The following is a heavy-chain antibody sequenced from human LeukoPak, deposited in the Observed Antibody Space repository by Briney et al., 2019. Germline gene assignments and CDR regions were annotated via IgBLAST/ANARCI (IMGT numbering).Heavy chain of an antibody. Sequence: SETLSLTCTVSGGSISSNYWSWIRQPAGKGLEWIGRIYTSGSTNYNPSLKSRVTISVDKSKNQFSLKLSSVTAAVTAVYYCANVHSSSHDIQNWFDPWGQGTLVTVSS. CDR1: GGSISSNY. D-gene: IGHD6-13*01. CDR2: IYTSGST. V-gene: IGHV4-4*07. CDR3: ANVHSSSHDIQNWFDP. J-gene: IGHJ5*02.